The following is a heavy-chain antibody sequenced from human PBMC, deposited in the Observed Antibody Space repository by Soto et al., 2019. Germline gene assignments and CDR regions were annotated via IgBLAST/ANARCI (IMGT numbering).Heavy chain of an antibody. CDR3: ASAEQGWFDP. CDR1: GGSISSYY. Sequence: QVQLQESGPGLVKPSETLSLTYTVSGGSISSYYWSWIRQPPGKGLEWIGYIYYSGSTNYNPSLKSRVTISVDTSKNQFSLKLSSVTAADTAVYYCASAEQGWFDPWGQGTLVTVSS. CDR2: IYYSGST. D-gene: IGHD1-1*01. V-gene: IGHV4-59*01. J-gene: IGHJ5*02.